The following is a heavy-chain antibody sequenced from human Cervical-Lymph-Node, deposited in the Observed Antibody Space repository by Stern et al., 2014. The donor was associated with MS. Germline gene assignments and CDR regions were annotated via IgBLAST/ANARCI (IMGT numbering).Heavy chain of an antibody. CDR1: GVAVSASY. CDR3: AIEMAARRLDP. Sequence: VQLVESGGGLVQHGESMRLSCAASGVAVSASYVNWVRQAPGKGLEWVSMIHTVGTTYYADSVRGRFTISRDRSENTVYLQMNSLTIEDTATYYCAIEMAARRLDPWGQGTLVTVSS. D-gene: IGHD6-6*01. CDR2: IHTVGTT. J-gene: IGHJ5*02. V-gene: IGHV3-66*01.